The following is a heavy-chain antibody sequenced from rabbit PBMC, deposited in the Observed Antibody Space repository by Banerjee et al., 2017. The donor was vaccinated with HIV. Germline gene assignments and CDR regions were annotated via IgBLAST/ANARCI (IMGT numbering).Heavy chain of an antibody. Sequence: QEQLEESGGGLVKPEGSLTLTCKASGFDLSSYYYMCWVRQAPGKGLEWIGCIYTSSGNTVYATWAKGRFTISKTSWTTVTLQMTSLTAADTATYFCARDWVNDNYVFGLWGPGTLVTVS. V-gene: IGHV1S45*01. J-gene: IGHJ4*01. CDR1: GFDLSSYYY. D-gene: IGHD5-1*01. CDR3: ARDWVNDNYVFGL. CDR2: IYTSSGNT.